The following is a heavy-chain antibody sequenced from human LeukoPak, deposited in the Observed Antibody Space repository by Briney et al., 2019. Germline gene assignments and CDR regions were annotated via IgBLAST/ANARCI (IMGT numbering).Heavy chain of an antibody. V-gene: IGHV3-23*01. J-gene: IGHJ4*02. D-gene: IGHD3-10*01. CDR3: AKDQRGYGRIVDY. CDR2: ISGSGSNT. CDR1: GFTFSSYA. Sequence: PGGSLRLSCAASGFTFSSYAMSWVRQAPGKGLEWVSSISGSGSNTYYADSVKGRLTISRDNSKNILYLQMNSLRAEDTAIYYCAKDQRGYGRIVDYWGQGTLVTISS.